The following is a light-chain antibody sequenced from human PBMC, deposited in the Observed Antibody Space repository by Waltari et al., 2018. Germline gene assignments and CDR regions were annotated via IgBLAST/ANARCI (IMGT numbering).Light chain of an antibody. CDR1: ISNIGTNY. CDR3: AAWDDSLSGWV. CDR2: RSD. Sequence: QSVLTQPPSASGTPGQRVTISCSGSISNIGTNYTSWYQQLPATAPKLPIYRSDQRPSGVPDRFSGSKSGTSASLAISGLRSEDEADYYCAAWDDSLSGWVFGGGTKLTVL. J-gene: IGLJ3*02. V-gene: IGLV1-47*01.